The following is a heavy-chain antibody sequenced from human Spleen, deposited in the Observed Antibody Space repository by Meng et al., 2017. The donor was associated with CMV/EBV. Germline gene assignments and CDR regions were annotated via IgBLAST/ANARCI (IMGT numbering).Heavy chain of an antibody. D-gene: IGHD4-11*01. CDR3: TTDNSNYFNAFDI. J-gene: IGHJ3*02. Sequence: LSLTCAASGFTFSNAWMSWVRQAPGKGLEWVGRIKSKTDGGTTDYAAPVKGRFTISRDDSKNTLYLQMNSLKTEDTAVYYCTTDNSNYFNAFDIWGQGTMVTVSS. CDR1: GFTFSNAW. CDR2: IKSKTDGGTT. V-gene: IGHV3-15*01.